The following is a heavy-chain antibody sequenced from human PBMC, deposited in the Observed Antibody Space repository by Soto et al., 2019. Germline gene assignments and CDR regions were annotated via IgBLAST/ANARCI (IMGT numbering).Heavy chain of an antibody. CDR3: ARDGDYVWGSYRWSDAFDI. CDR1: GFTFSSYS. CDR2: ISSSSSYI. V-gene: IGHV3-21*01. D-gene: IGHD3-16*02. J-gene: IGHJ3*02. Sequence: EVQLVESGGGLVQPGGSLRLSCAASGFTFSSYSMNWVRQAPGKGLEWVSSISSSSSYIYYADSVKGRFTTSRDNAKNSLYLQMNSLRAEDTAVYYCARDGDYVWGSYRWSDAFDIWGQGTMVTVSS.